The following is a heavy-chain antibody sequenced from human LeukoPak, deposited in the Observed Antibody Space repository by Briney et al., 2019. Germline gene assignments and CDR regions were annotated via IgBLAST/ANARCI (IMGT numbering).Heavy chain of an antibody. CDR3: AREEGDSSGYYVYSRFDP. V-gene: IGHV1-2*02. Sequence: ASVKVSCKASGYTFTGYYMHWVRQAPGQGLEWMGWINPNSGGTNYAQKFQGRVTMTRDTSISTAYMELSRLRSDDTAVYYCAREEGDSSGYYVYSRFDPWGQGTLVTVSS. D-gene: IGHD3-22*01. CDR2: INPNSGGT. CDR1: GYTFTGYY. J-gene: IGHJ5*02.